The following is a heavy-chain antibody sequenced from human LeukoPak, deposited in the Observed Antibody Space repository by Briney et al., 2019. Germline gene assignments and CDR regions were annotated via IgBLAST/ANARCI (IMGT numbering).Heavy chain of an antibody. Sequence: AGGSLRLSCAASGFTFSSYWMSWVREAPGKGLEWVANIKQDGSEKYYVDSVKGRFTISRDNAKNSLYLQMNSLRAEDTAVYYCARDGTIFGVVPYYFDYWGQGTLVTVSS. CDR1: GFTFSSYW. CDR2: IKQDGSEK. CDR3: ARDGTIFGVVPYYFDY. D-gene: IGHD3-3*01. J-gene: IGHJ4*02. V-gene: IGHV3-7*01.